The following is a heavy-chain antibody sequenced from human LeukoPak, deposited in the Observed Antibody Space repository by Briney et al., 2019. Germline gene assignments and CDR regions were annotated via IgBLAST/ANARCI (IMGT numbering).Heavy chain of an antibody. D-gene: IGHD2-8*02. CDR3: ARTRGVLFVGSD. V-gene: IGHV4-39*07. CDR1: GGSMSSSSYY. Sequence: PSETLSLTCTVSGGSMSSSSYYWGWIRQPPGKGLEWIGSIYYSGSTYQNPSLKSRVTISVDTSKNQFSLKLSSVTAADTAVYYCARTRGVLFVGSDWGQGTLVTVSS. CDR2: IYYSGST. J-gene: IGHJ4*02.